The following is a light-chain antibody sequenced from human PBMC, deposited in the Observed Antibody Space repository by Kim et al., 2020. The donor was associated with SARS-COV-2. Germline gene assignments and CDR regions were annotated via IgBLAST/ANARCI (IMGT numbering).Light chain of an antibody. CDR2: DAS. CDR3: QQSNNWPRT. V-gene: IGKV3-15*01. CDR1: QSVGSN. J-gene: IGKJ1*01. Sequence: VSPGDRATLPCRASQSVGSNLAWYQQKPGQAPRLLIYDASTRATGIPARFSGSGSGTEFTLTISSLQSEDFAIYYCQQSNNWPRTFGHGTKVDIK.